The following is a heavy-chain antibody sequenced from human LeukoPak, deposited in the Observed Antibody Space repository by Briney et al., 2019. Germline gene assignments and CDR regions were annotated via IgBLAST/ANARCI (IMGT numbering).Heavy chain of an antibody. D-gene: IGHD4-23*01. CDR2: IATAGDT. CDR1: GFTFSNYD. Sequence: GGSLRLSYAASGFTFSNYDMHWVRQAAGKGLEWVSAIATAGDTYYPDSVKGRFTISRDNAKNSLFLQMNSLRAGDTAVYYCARENSGGVIAEFDYWGQGTLVTVSS. V-gene: IGHV3-13*04. CDR3: ARENSGGVIAEFDY. J-gene: IGHJ4*02.